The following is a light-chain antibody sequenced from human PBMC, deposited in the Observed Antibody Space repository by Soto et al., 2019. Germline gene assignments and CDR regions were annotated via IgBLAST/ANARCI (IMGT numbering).Light chain of an antibody. CDR1: QSVLYSSNNKNY. Sequence: DIVMTQSPDSLAVSLGERATINCKSSQSVLYSSNNKNYLAWYQQKPGQPPKLLIYWASTRESGVPYRFSGSGSGTDFTLTISSLQAEDVAVYYCQQYYRTPPTFGQGTKVEIK. V-gene: IGKV4-1*01. CDR3: QQYYRTPPT. CDR2: WAS. J-gene: IGKJ1*01.